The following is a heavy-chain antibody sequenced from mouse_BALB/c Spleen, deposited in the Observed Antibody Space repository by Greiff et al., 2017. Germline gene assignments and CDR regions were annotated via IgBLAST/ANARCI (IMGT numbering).Heavy chain of an antibody. V-gene: IGHV5-6-2*01. D-gene: IGHD1-1*01. Sequence: EVKLVESGGGLVKLGGSLKLSCAASGFTFSSYYMSWVRQTPEKRLELVAAINSNGGSTYYPDTVKGRFTISRDNAKNTLYLQMSSLKSEDTALYYCARSYYGSSYFDYWGQGTTLTVSS. CDR1: GFTFSSYY. J-gene: IGHJ2*01. CDR2: INSNGGST. CDR3: ARSYYGSSYFDY.